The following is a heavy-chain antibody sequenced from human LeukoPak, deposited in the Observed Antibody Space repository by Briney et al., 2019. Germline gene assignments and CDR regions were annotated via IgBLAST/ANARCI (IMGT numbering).Heavy chain of an antibody. J-gene: IGHJ3*02. Sequence: GGSLRVSCAASGYTFSNYAMHWVRQAPGEGLEWVAVISYHGSDTYYADSLRGRFTISRDNSKNTLYLHMNSLRVEDTAVYYCARVILASGTPENAFDIWGQGTMVTVSS. CDR3: ARVILASGTPENAFDI. CDR1: GYTFSNYA. V-gene: IGHV3-30*04. CDR2: ISYHGSDT. D-gene: IGHD6-13*01.